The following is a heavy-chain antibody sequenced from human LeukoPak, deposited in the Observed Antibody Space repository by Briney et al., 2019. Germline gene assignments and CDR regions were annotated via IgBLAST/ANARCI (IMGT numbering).Heavy chain of an antibody. D-gene: IGHD6-25*01. Sequence: SETLSLTCTVSGYSISSGYYWGWIRQPPGKGLEWIGSIYHSGSTYYNPSLKSRVTISVDTSKNHFSLKLNSVTAADTAVYYCARGYSTGWTYYFDYWGQGALVTVSS. CDR2: IYHSGST. CDR3: ARGYSTGWTYYFDY. CDR1: GYSISSGYY. V-gene: IGHV4-38-2*02. J-gene: IGHJ4*02.